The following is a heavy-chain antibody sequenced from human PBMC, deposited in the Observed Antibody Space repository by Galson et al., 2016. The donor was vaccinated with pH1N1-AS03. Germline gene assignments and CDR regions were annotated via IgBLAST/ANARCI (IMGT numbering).Heavy chain of an antibody. CDR3: TTADTELGYCTSTSCSLDF. D-gene: IGHD2-2*01. V-gene: IGHV3-15*01. J-gene: IGHJ4*02. CDR1: GFTFSSAW. Sequence: SLRLSCAGYGFTFSSAWMSWVRQAPGKGLEWVGRIKSKTDGGTKAYAAPVKGRFAISRDDSENTLYLQMNSLKTEDTAVYYCTTADTELGYCTSTSCSLDFWGQGTLVTVSS. CDR2: IKSKTDGGTK.